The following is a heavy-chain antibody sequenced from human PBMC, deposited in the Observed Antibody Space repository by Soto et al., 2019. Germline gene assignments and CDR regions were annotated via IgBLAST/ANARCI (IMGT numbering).Heavy chain of an antibody. CDR3: AREYCSSTSCLNWFDP. V-gene: IGHV3-48*01. J-gene: IGHJ5*02. CDR1: GFTFSSYS. Sequence: EVQLVESGGGLVQPGGSLRLSCAASGFTFSSYSMNWVRQAPGKGLEWVSYISSSSSTIYYADSVKGRFTISRDNAKNSLYLQMNSLRAEDTAVYYCAREYCSSTSCLNWFDPWGQGTLVTVS. CDR2: ISSSSSTI. D-gene: IGHD2-2*01.